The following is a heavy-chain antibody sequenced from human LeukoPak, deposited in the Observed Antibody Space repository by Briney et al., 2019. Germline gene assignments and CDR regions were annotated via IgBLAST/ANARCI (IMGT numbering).Heavy chain of an antibody. V-gene: IGHV3-15*01. CDR3: TTGITMIVVVRDV. D-gene: IGHD3-22*01. CDR1: GFTFSNAW. CDR2: IRSKTDGGTP. Sequence: GRSLRLSCAASGFTFSNAWMSWVRQAPGKGLEWVGRIRSKTDGGTPDYAAPVKGRFTISRDDSKNTLYLQMNSLKTEDTAVYYCTTGITMIVVVRDVWGQGTTVTVSS. J-gene: IGHJ6*02.